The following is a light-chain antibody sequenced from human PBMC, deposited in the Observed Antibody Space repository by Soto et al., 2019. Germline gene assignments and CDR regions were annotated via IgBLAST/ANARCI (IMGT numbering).Light chain of an antibody. Sequence: EIVMTQSPATLSVSPGERATLSCRASQSVSINLAWYQHKPGQAPRLLIYDASTRATGVPARFSGSGSGTEFTLTISSLQSEDFAVYYCQQYDNSPPYTFGQGTKLEIK. J-gene: IGKJ2*01. V-gene: IGKV3-15*01. CDR2: DAS. CDR3: QQYDNSPPYT. CDR1: QSVSIN.